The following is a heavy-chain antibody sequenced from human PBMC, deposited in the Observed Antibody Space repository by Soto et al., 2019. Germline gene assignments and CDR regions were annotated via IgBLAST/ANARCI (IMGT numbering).Heavy chain of an antibody. CDR3: AKDMKWGGMTTIHYFDS. D-gene: IGHD4-17*01. J-gene: IGHJ4*02. V-gene: IGHV3-9*01. Sequence: GGSLRLSCAVSGFRFDGYAMHWVRQAPGKGLEWVSGISWNSETIDYADSVKGRFTISRDNAKSSLFLQMNSLRPDDTALYYCAKDMKWGGMTTIHYFDSWGQGTLVTVSS. CDR2: ISWNSETI. CDR1: GFRFDGYA.